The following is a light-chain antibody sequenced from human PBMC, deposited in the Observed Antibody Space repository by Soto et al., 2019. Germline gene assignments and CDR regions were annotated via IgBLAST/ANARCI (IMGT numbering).Light chain of an antibody. V-gene: IGLV2-14*03. CDR1: SSDVGAYNF. J-gene: IGLJ3*02. CDR2: DVT. CDR3: SSFTSNTTWV. Sequence: QSALTQPASVSGSPGQSITISCTGTSSDVGAYNFVSWYLQHPGKAPKLMIYDVTNRPSGVSNRFSGSKSANTASLTISGLQAEDEADYYCSSFTSNTTWVFGGGTQLTVL.